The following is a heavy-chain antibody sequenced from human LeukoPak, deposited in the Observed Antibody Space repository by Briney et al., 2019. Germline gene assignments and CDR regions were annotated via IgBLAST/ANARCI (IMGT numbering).Heavy chain of an antibody. V-gene: IGHV1-2*02. CDR3: ARADRFPWGPYLIGP. CDR1: GYSFTDYY. Sequence: ASVKVSCKTSGYSFTDYYMHWVRQAPGQGLEWMGWINPNSGGTSSAQKFQGRVTMTRDTSITTVYMEVSWLTSDDTAIYYCARADRFPWGPYLIGPWSQGTLVTVYS. J-gene: IGHJ5*02. D-gene: IGHD2-21*01. CDR2: INPNSGGT.